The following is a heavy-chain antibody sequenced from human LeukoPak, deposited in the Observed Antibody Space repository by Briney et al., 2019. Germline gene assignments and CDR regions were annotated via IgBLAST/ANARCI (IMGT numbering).Heavy chain of an antibody. D-gene: IGHD6-19*01. CDR2: IYPRDSDT. J-gene: IGHJ4*02. CDR1: GYSFTNYW. CDR3: ARRVSSGWYYFDY. V-gene: IGHV5-51*01. Sequence: GEPLKISCQGSGYSFTNYWIGWVRQMPGKGLEWMGIIYPRDSDTRYSPSFQGQVTISADKSISTAYLQWSSLKASDTAMYYCARRVSSGWYYFDYWGQGTLVTVSS.